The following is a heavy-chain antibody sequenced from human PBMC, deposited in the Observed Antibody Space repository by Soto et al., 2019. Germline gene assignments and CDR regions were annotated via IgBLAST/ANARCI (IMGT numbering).Heavy chain of an antibody. CDR3: ARVLDDSSGYTYDYFGY. V-gene: IGHV3-48*03. CDR1: GFTFSSYE. J-gene: IGHJ4*02. CDR2: ISSSGSTI. Sequence: EVQLVESGGGLVQPGGSPRLSCAASGFTFSSYEMNWVRQAPGKGLEWVSYISSSGSTIYYADSVKGRFTISRDNAKNSLYLQMNSLRAEDTAVYYCARVLDDSSGYTYDYFGYWGQGTLVTVSS. D-gene: IGHD3-22*01.